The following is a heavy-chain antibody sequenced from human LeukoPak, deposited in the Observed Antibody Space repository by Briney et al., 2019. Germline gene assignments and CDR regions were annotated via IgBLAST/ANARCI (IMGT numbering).Heavy chain of an antibody. CDR3: AKGMVRGVTMSDAFDI. V-gene: IGHV3-30*18. Sequence: TGGSLRLSCAASGFTFSSYSMNWVRQAPGKGLEWVAVISYDGSNKYYADSVKGRFTISRDNSKNTLYLQMNSLRAEDTALYYCAKGMVRGVTMSDAFDIWGQGTMVTVSS. CDR2: ISYDGSNK. J-gene: IGHJ3*02. D-gene: IGHD3-10*01. CDR1: GFTFSSYS.